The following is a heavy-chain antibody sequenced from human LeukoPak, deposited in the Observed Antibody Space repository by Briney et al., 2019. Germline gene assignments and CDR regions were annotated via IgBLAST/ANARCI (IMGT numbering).Heavy chain of an antibody. CDR1: GYTFTSYD. V-gene: IGHV1-8*03. CDR3: ARVGYSYGLGYYMDV. D-gene: IGHD5-18*01. J-gene: IGHJ6*03. CDR2: RNPNRGNT. Sequence: GSSVTVSCKPSGYTFTSYDINWVGQPAARGLEWVGWRNPNRGNTDHEHKYQGRVTITSNTSVGTAYMELSSLRSEDTAVYYCARVGYSYGLGYYMDVWGKGTTVTVSS.